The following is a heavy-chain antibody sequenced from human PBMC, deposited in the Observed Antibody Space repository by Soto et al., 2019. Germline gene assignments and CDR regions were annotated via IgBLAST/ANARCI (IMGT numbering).Heavy chain of an antibody. D-gene: IGHD5-12*01. CDR1: GYTFTNYG. J-gene: IGHJ6*03. Sequence: ASVKVSCKASGYTFTNYGITWVRQAPGQGLEWMGWISAYNGDTHYAQRFQGRVTVTRDTSIRTVYMELSSLRSDDTAVYYCARESGGATATLDYYYFYMDVWGKGTTVTVSS. CDR2: ISAYNGDT. V-gene: IGHV1-18*01. CDR3: ARESGGATATLDYYYFYMDV.